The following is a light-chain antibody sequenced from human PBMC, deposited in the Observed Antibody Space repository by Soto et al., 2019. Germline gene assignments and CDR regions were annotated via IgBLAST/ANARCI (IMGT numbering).Light chain of an antibody. CDR1: RSNIGRNF. J-gene: IGLJ3*02. CDR2: RNN. V-gene: IGLV1-47*01. Sequence: QSVLTQSPSASGTPGQRVTISCSGSRSNIGRNFAYWYQHVPGTAPRLLIQRNNERPSGVPDRFSGSKSGTSVSLAISGLRTDVEATYYCAAWDDTLDAQVFGGGTKLTVL. CDR3: AAWDDTLDAQV.